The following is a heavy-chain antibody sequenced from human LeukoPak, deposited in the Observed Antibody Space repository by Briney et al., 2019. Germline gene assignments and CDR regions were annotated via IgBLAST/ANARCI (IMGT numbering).Heavy chain of an antibody. Sequence: GGSLRLSCAASGFTFSSYSMNWVRQAPGKGLEWVSSISSSSSYIYYADSVKGRFTISRDNAKNSPYLQMNSLRAEDTAVYYCARAGGYYTFFFDYWGQGTLVTVSS. D-gene: IGHD3-3*01. CDR1: GFTFSSYS. CDR2: ISSSSSYI. J-gene: IGHJ4*02. V-gene: IGHV3-21*01. CDR3: ARAGGYYTFFFDY.